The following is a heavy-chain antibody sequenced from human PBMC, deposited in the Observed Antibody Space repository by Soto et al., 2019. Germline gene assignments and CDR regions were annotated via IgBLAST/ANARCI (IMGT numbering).Heavy chain of an antibody. CDR1: GFTFRSYA. D-gene: IGHD5-12*01. J-gene: IGHJ4*02. CDR3: ARASGYDKWDTLNY. CDR2: VSYDGGNE. V-gene: IGHV3-30-3*01. Sequence: QVQLVESGGGVVQPGRSLRLSCTASGFTFRSYAMHWVRQAPAKGLEWVASVSYDGGNEHYADSVKGRFTISRDNSKNTLSLQMNSLRVEDTAVFYCARASGYDKWDTLNYWGQGTQVTVSS.